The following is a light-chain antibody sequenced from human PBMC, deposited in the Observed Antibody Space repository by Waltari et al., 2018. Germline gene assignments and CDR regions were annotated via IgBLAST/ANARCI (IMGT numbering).Light chain of an antibody. CDR3: QQFNSDPYT. V-gene: IGKV1-16*02. J-gene: IGKJ2*01. CDR1: QGISNH. CDR2: GAS. Sequence: DIQMTQSPSSLSASVGDRVTITCRASQGISNHLAWFQQKPGKAPKSLIYGASSLQSGVSSKFSGSGSGTDFTLTINSLQSEDFATYYCQQFNSDPYTFGQGTKLEIK.